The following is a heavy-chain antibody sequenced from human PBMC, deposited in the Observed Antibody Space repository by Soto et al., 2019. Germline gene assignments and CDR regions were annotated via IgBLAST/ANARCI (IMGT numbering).Heavy chain of an antibody. CDR2: ITHSGST. D-gene: IGHD2-21*02. CDR3: ARGVAYCGGDCSYYYYYYMDV. Sequence: SETLSLTCAVYGGSFSGYYWSWIRQPPGKGLEWIGEITHSGSTNYNPSLKRGVTISVDTSKNQFSLKLSSVTAADTAVYYCARGVAYCGGDCSYYYYYYMDVWGKGTTVTVSS. J-gene: IGHJ6*03. CDR1: GGSFSGYY. V-gene: IGHV4-34*01.